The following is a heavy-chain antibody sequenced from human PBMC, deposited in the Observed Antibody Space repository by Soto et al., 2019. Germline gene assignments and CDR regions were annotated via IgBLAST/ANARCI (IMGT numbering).Heavy chain of an antibody. CDR2: ISGSGGST. Sequence: GGSLRLSCAASGFTFSSYAMSWVRQAPGKGLECVSAISGSGGSTYYADPVKGRFTISRDNSKNTLYLQMNSLRAEDTAVYYCAKDLVTGTTDYYYGMDVWGQGTTVTVSS. J-gene: IGHJ6*02. V-gene: IGHV3-23*01. D-gene: IGHD1-7*01. CDR3: AKDLVTGTTDYYYGMDV. CDR1: GFTFSSYA.